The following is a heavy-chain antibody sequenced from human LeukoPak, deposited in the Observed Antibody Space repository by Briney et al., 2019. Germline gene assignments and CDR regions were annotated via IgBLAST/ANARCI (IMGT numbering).Heavy chain of an antibody. D-gene: IGHD3-3*01. V-gene: IGHV4-59*01. CDR1: GTSISNYY. Sequence: PSETLSLTCTVSGTSISNYYWSWIRQPPVKGLEWIGYIEYRGNTNYNPSLKSRVTISVDTSKNQFSLKMTSVTAADTAVYYCARDRPLDDSWSGYYDNGMDVWGQGTTVTVSS. CDR2: IEYRGNT. J-gene: IGHJ6*01. CDR3: ARDRPLDDSWSGYYDNGMDV.